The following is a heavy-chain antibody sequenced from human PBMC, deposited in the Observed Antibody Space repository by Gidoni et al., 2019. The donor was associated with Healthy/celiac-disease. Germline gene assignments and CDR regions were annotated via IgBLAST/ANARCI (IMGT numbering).Heavy chain of an antibody. CDR3: ARHEVISFTIFGVDNWFDP. Sequence: QLQLQESRPGLVKPSETLSLTCTVSGGSLSSSSYYWGWIRQPPGKGLEWIGSIYYSGSTYYNPSLKSRVTISVDTSKNQFSLKLSAVTAADTAVYYCARHEVISFTIFGVDNWFDPWGQGTLVTVSS. J-gene: IGHJ5*02. CDR1: GGSLSSSSYY. D-gene: IGHD3-3*01. V-gene: IGHV4-39*01. CDR2: IYYSGST.